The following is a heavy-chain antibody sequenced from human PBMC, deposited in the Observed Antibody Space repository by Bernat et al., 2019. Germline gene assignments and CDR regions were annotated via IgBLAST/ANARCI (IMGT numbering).Heavy chain of an antibody. CDR1: GFTFSNYA. J-gene: IGHJ6*02. Sequence: EVQLVESGGGLVQPGGSLRLSCAASGFTFSNYAMHWVRQAPGKGLEYVSAISSNGGSTYYANSVKGRCTISRDNSKNTLYLQMGSLRAEDMAVYYCARSKCSGGSCYYYDGMDVWGQGTTVTVSS. D-gene: IGHD2-15*01. CDR3: ARSKCSGGSCYYYDGMDV. V-gene: IGHV3-64*01. CDR2: ISSNGGST.